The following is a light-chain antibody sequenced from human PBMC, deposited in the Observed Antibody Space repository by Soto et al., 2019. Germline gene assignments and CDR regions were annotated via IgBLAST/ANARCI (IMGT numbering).Light chain of an antibody. J-gene: IGLJ1*01. CDR2: DVG. V-gene: IGLV2-14*03. CDR1: NSDVGAYSY. CDR3: SSYTAFTTYV. Sequence: QSALTQPASVSGSPGQSITISCTGTNSDVGAYSYVSWYQQYPGKAPKLLIYDVGARPSGISDRFSGSKSGNTAPLTISGLQAEDEADYYCSSYTAFTTYVFGSGTKVTVL.